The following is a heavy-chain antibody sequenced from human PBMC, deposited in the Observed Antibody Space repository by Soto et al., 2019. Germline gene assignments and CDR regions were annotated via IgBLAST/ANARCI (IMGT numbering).Heavy chain of an antibody. CDR2: INTYNGNT. J-gene: IGHJ5*02. CDR1: GGTFSSYA. Sequence: ASVKVSCKASGGTFSSYAISWVRQAPGQGLEWMGWINTYNGNTNHAQKLQGRVTMTTDTSTSTAYMELRSLRSDDTAVYYCARGVGSGTYYNQYNWFDPWGQGTLVTVSS. CDR3: ARGVGSGTYYNQYNWFDP. V-gene: IGHV1-18*01. D-gene: IGHD3-10*01.